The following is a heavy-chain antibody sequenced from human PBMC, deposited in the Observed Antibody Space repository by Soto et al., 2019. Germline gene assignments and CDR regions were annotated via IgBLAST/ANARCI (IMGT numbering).Heavy chain of an antibody. V-gene: IGHV3-23*01. CDR1: GFAFSTYA. D-gene: IGHD6-13*01. CDR2: ISGSGGSS. Sequence: EVQLLDSGGGLVQPGGSLRLSCAASGFAFSTYAMTWVRQAPGKGLEWVSVISGSGGSSYYAASVKGRFTISRDNSKNTLYLQMNGLRAEDTALYYCAKVTKRAAAGRYEYYKYGMDVWGQGTTVTVSS. CDR3: AKVTKRAAAGRYEYYKYGMDV. J-gene: IGHJ6*02.